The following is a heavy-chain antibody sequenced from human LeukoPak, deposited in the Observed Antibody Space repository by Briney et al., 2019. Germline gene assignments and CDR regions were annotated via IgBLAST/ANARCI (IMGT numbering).Heavy chain of an antibody. J-gene: IGHJ4*02. Sequence: GGSLRLSCAASGFRFCSYAMTWVRQAPGKGLEWVSTIRGSGVSTYYADSGKVRFTMSTHNSKNTLYLQMNSLRAEHTAVYYCARSPWMLPYYFDYWGQGTLVTVSS. V-gene: IGHV3-23*01. CDR3: ARSPWMLPYYFDY. CDR1: GFRFCSYA. CDR2: IRGSGVST. D-gene: IGHD2-8*01.